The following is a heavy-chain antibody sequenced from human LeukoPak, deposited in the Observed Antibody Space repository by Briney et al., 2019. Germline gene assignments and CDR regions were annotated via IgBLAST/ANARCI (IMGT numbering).Heavy chain of an antibody. J-gene: IGHJ4*02. D-gene: IGHD5-24*01. V-gene: IGHV4-59*01. CDR2: IYYSGST. CDR1: GGSISSYY. Sequence: PSETLSLTCTVSGGSISSYYWSWIRQPPGKGLEWIGYIYYSGSTNYNPSLKSRVTISVDTSKNQFSPKLSSVTAADTAVYYCARAVIKMATPFDYWGQGTLVTVSS. CDR3: ARAVIKMATPFDY.